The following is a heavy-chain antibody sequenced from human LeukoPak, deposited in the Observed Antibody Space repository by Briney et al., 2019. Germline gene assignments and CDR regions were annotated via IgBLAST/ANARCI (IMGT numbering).Heavy chain of an antibody. D-gene: IGHD4-11*01. J-gene: IGHJ6*03. CDR2: IYYSGST. V-gene: IGHV4-39*07. CDR1: GGSISSSSYY. Sequence: SETLSLTCTVSGGSISSSSYYWGWIRQPPGKGLERIGSIYYSGSTYYNPSLKSRVTISVDTSKNQFSLKLSSVTAADTAVYYCARGSATVTDYYYYYMDVWGKGTTVTVSS. CDR3: ARGSATVTDYYYYYMDV.